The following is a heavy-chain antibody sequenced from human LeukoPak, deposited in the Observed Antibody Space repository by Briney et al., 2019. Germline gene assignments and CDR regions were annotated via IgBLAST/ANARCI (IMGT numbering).Heavy chain of an antibody. CDR2: IYYSGST. J-gene: IGHJ4*02. CDR1: GGSISSYY. Sequence: SETLSLTCTVSGGSISSYYWSWIRQPPGKGLEWIGYIYYSGSTNYNPSLKSRVTISVDTSKNQFSLKLSSVTAADTAVYYCARELGGDYFDYWGQGTLVTVSS. CDR3: ARELGGDYFDY. V-gene: IGHV4-59*01. D-gene: IGHD3-16*01.